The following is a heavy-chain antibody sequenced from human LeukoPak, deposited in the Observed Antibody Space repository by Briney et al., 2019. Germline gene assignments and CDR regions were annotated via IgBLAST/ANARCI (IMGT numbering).Heavy chain of an antibody. CDR1: GYTFTSYD. J-gene: IGHJ5*02. V-gene: IGHV1-8*03. CDR3: ARDGAPPMVRGPSTFDP. CDR2: MNPNSGNT. D-gene: IGHD3-10*01. Sequence: ASVKVSCKASGYTFTSYDINWERQATGQGLEWMGWMNPNSGNTGYAQKFQGRVTITRNTSISTAYMELSSLRAEDTAVYYCARDGAPPMVRGPSTFDPWGQGTLVTVSS.